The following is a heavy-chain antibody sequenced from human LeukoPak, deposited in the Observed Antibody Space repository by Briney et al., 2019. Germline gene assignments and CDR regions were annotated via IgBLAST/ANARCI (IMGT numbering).Heavy chain of an antibody. Sequence: PGGSLRLSCAASGFTFSSYGMHWVRQAPGKGLEWVAVIWYDGSNKYYADSEKGRFTISRDNSKNTLYLQMNSLRAEDTAVYYCASSYHDAFDIWGQGTMVTVSS. J-gene: IGHJ3*02. CDR1: GFTFSSYG. CDR2: IWYDGSNK. V-gene: IGHV3-33*01. CDR3: ASSYHDAFDI. D-gene: IGHD3-22*01.